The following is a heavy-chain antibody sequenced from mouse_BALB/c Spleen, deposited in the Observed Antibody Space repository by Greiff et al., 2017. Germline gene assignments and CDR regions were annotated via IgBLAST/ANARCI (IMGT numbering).Heavy chain of an antibody. CDR2: ISSGGSYT. CDR3: TREGGDYDAWFAY. Sequence: EVKLMESGGGLVKPGGSLKLSCAASGFTFSSYTMSWVRQTPEKRLEWVATISSGGSYTYYPDSVKGRFTISRDNAKNTLYLQMSSLKSEDTAMYYCTREGGDYDAWFAYWGQGTLVTVSA. D-gene: IGHD2-4*01. CDR1: GFTFSSYT. J-gene: IGHJ3*01. V-gene: IGHV5-6-4*01.